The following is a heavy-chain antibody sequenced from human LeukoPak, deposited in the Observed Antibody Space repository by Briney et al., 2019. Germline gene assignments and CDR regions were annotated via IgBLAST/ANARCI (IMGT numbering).Heavy chain of an antibody. J-gene: IGHJ4*02. CDR3: AKDRFFYDSGSKAN. Sequence: AGRSLRLSCVASGFTFDDYGMFWVRQTPGKGLEWVSAISWNSGIIAYADSVKGRFTIFRDNAKNSLYLQMNSLRVEDTAVYYCAKDRFFYDSGSKANWGQGTLVTVSS. CDR2: ISWNSGII. CDR1: GFTFDDYG. D-gene: IGHD3-22*01. V-gene: IGHV3-9*01.